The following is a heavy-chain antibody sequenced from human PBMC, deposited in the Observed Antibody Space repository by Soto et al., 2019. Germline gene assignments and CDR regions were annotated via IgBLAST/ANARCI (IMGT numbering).Heavy chain of an antibody. J-gene: IGHJ4*02. CDR1: ADSIGNYY. CDR3: TRVGARSYCGDNYPMAY. V-gene: IGHV4-59*01. CDR2: FSYRGGT. Sequence: SETLSFAWTVSADSIGNYYWSWIRQPPGKGLEWICYFSYRGGTNYNPSLKSRVTISVDTSKNQFSLSVSSVTAADTAGYYCTRVGARSYCGDNYPMAYWGQGALVTVSS. D-gene: IGHD1-26*01.